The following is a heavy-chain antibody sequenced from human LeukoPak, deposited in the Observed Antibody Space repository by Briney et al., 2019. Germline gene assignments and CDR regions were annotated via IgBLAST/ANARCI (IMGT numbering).Heavy chain of an antibody. V-gene: IGHV3-23*01. CDR3: AKARPGFDY. Sequence: GGSLRLSCAASGFTFRSYAMSWVRQAPGKGLEWVSAISGGGGSTDYADSVKGRFTISRDNSKNTLYLRINSLRAEDTAVYYCAKARPGFDYWGLGTLVTVSS. CDR2: ISGGGGST. J-gene: IGHJ4*02. CDR1: GFTFRSYA.